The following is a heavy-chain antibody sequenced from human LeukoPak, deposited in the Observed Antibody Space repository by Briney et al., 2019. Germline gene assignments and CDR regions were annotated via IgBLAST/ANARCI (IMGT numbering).Heavy chain of an antibody. CDR2: IYHSGST. Sequence: SQTLSLTCAVSGGSISSGGYSWSWIRQPPGKGLEWIGYIYHSGSTYYNPSLKSRVTISVDRSKNQFSLKLSSVTAADTAVYYCAGTYYYGSGVDYWGQGTLVTVSS. CDR3: AGTYYYGSGVDY. CDR1: GGSISSGGYS. D-gene: IGHD3-10*01. V-gene: IGHV4-30-2*01. J-gene: IGHJ4*02.